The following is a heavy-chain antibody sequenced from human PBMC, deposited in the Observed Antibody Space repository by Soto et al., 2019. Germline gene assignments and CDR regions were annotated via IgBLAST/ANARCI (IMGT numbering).Heavy chain of an antibody. CDR1: GFTVSSNY. V-gene: IGHV3-53*02. D-gene: IGHD3-10*01. J-gene: IGHJ6*02. Sequence: EVQLVETGGGLIQPGGSLRLSCAASGFTVSSNYMSWVRQAPGKGLEWVSVIYSGGSTYYADSVKGRFTISRDNSKNTLYLQMNSLRAEDTAVYYCARGKIDPYYYGSGSSMDVWGQGTTVTVSS. CDR3: ARGKIDPYYYGSGSSMDV. CDR2: IYSGGST.